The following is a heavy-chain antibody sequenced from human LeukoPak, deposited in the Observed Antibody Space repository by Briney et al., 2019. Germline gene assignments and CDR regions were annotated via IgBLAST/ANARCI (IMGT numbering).Heavy chain of an antibody. J-gene: IGHJ4*02. CDR3: AREQQLGVDY. D-gene: IGHD6-13*01. V-gene: IGHV3-7*01. CDR1: GFSFSGYG. Sequence: GESLRLSCAASGFSFSGYGMHWVRQAPGKGLEWVANIKQDGSEKYYVDSVKGRFTISRDNAKNSLYLQMNSLRAEDTAVYYCAREQQLGVDYWGQGTLVTVSS. CDR2: IKQDGSEK.